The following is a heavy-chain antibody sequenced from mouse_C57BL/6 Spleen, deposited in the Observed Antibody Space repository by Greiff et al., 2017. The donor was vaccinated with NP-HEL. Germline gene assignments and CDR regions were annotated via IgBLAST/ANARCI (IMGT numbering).Heavy chain of an antibody. V-gene: IGHV1-59*01. D-gene: IGHD1-1*01. J-gene: IGHJ2*01. Sequence: QVQLQQPGAELVRPGTSVKLSCKASGYTFTSYWMHWVKQRPGQGLEWIGVIDPSDSYTNYNQKFKGKATLTVDTSSSTAYMQLSSLTSEDSAVYYCARNRVTTVVARVFDYWGQGTTLTVSS. CDR2: IDPSDSYT. CDR1: GYTFTSYW. CDR3: ARNRVTTVVARVFDY.